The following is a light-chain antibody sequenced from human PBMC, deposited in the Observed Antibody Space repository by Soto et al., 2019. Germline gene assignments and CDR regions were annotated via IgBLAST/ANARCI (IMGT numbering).Light chain of an antibody. CDR2: DAS. J-gene: IGKJ3*01. V-gene: IGKV3-11*01. CDR1: QSVSSY. Sequence: EIVLTQSPATLSLSPGERATLSCRASQSVSSYLAWYQQKPGQAPRLLIYDASNRATGIPARFSGSGSGTDFTLTISSLEPEDFAVYYCQQRSNTGTFGPGNKVDIK. CDR3: QQRSNTGT.